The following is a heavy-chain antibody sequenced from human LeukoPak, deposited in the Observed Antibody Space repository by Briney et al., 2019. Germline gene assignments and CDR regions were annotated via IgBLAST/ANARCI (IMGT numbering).Heavy chain of an antibody. Sequence: GGSLRLSCAASGFTFSSYGMHWVRQAPGKGLEWVAVISYDGSNKYYADSVKSRFTISRDNSKNTLYLQMNSLRAEDTAVYYCAKGGFVVPAARYYFDYWGQGTLVTVSS. V-gene: IGHV3-30*18. CDR2: ISYDGSNK. J-gene: IGHJ4*02. D-gene: IGHD2-2*01. CDR1: GFTFSSYG. CDR3: AKGGFVVPAARYYFDY.